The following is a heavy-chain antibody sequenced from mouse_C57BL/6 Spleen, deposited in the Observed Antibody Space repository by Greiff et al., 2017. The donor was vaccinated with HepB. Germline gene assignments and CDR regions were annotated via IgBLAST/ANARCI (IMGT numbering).Heavy chain of an antibody. CDR1: GFNIKDDY. Sequence: EVQLQQSGAELVRPGASVKLSCTASGFNIKDDYMHWVKQRPEQGLEWIGWIDPENGDTEYASKFQGKATITADTSSNTAYLQLSSLTSADTAVYYCTTNYSNYTAWFAYWGQGTLVTVSA. CDR2: IDPENGDT. D-gene: IGHD2-5*01. CDR3: TTNYSNYTAWFAY. V-gene: IGHV14-4*01. J-gene: IGHJ3*01.